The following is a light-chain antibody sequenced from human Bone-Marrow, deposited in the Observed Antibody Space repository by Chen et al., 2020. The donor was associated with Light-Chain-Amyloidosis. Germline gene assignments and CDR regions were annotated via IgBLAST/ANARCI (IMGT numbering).Light chain of an antibody. J-gene: IGLJ1*01. CDR3: SSYTITNTLV. V-gene: IGLV2-14*01. CDR1: SSDVGGDKH. Sequence: QSALTQPASVSGSPGQSITISCTGTSSDVGGDKHVSWYQQHPDKAPNLMIYEVTNRPSWVPDCFSGSKSDNTASLTISGLQTEDEADYFCSSYTITNTLVFGSGTRVTVL. CDR2: EVT.